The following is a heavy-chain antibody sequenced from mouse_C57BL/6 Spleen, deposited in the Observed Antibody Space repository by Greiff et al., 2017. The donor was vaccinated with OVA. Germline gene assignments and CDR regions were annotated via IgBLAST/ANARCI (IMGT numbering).Heavy chain of an antibody. D-gene: IGHD2-4*01. CDR1: GYTFTSYG. CDR2: IYPRSGNT. V-gene: IGHV1-81*01. Sequence: QVQLQQSGAELARPGASVKLSCKASGYTFTSYGISWVKQRPGQGLEWIGEIYPRSGNTYYNEKFKGKATLTADKSSSTAYMELRSLTSEDSAVYFGARGDYDYGRGYFDVWGTGTTVTVSS. CDR3: ARGDYDYGRGYFDV. J-gene: IGHJ1*03.